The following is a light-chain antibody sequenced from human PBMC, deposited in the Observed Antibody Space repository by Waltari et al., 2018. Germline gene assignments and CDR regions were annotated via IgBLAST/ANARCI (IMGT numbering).Light chain of an antibody. V-gene: IGKV3-20*01. CDR3: QQYGSSIMYT. CDR2: GAS. J-gene: IGKJ2*01. CDR1: QSFTKRH. Sequence: VLTQSPDTLSLSPGDRATLSCRASQSFTKRHLVWYQHKPGQAPRLRIYGASHRADGIPDRCSGSGSGKGFTLTISRLEPCDSAVYYCQQYGSSIMYTFGQGTKLEIK.